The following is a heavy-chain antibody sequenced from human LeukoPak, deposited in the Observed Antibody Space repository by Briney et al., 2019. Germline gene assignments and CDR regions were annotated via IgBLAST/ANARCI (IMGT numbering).Heavy chain of an antibody. CDR1: GVSISGHD. Sequence: SETLSLTCTVSGVSISGHDWSWIRQAPGKGLEWIWRIYTSGNTNYNPSLLSRVTPSVDTTKNQFSLKLSSVSAADTAVYYCARDSDYDLTWGQGTLVTVSS. CDR3: ARDSDYDLT. CDR2: IYTSGNT. V-gene: IGHV4-4*07. J-gene: IGHJ5*02. D-gene: IGHD5-12*01.